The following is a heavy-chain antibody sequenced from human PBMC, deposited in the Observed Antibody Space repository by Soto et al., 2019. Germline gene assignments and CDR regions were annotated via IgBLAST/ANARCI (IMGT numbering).Heavy chain of an antibody. J-gene: IGHJ4*02. D-gene: IGHD3-3*01. V-gene: IGHV1-69*06. CDR1: GGTFSSYA. CDR3: ARVSLRFLEWSTSRGYYFDY. CDR2: IIPIFGTA. Sequence: SVKVSCKASGGTFSSYAISWVRQAPGQGLEWMGGIIPIFGTANYAQKFQGRVTITADKSTSTAYMELSSLRSEDTAVYYCARVSLRFLEWSTSRGYYFDYWGQGALVTVSS.